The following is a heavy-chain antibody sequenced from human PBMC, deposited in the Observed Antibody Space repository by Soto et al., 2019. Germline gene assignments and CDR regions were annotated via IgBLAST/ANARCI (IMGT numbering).Heavy chain of an antibody. J-gene: IGHJ4*02. CDR3: ARDPMSGSQKLYFDY. CDR1: GFSFSSYS. Sequence: GGSLRLSCAASGFSFSSYSMNWVRQAPGKGLEWVSYISGGGGTTYYADSVKGRFTISRDNAKKSLYLQLSSLRDVDTAVYYCARDPMSGSQKLYFDYWGQGTLVPVSS. V-gene: IGHV3-48*02. CDR2: ISGGGGTT. D-gene: IGHD1-26*01.